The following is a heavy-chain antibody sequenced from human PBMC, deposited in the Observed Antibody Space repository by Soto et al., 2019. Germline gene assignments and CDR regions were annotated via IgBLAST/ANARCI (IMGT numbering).Heavy chain of an antibody. CDR2: IIPIFGTA. CDR1: GGTFSSYA. CDR3: ARDTDSSSWTYYYYGMDV. V-gene: IGHV1-69*13. J-gene: IGHJ6*02. Sequence: SVKVSCKASGGTFSSYAISWVRQAPGQGLEWMGGIIPIFGTANYAQKFQGRVTITADESTSTAYMELSSLRSEDTAVYYCARDTDSSSWTYYYYGMDVWGQGTTVTVSS. D-gene: IGHD6-13*01.